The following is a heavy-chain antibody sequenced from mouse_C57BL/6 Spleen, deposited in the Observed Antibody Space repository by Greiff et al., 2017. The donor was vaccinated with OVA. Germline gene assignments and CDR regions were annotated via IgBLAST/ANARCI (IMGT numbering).Heavy chain of an antibody. J-gene: IGHJ3*01. V-gene: IGHV1-20*01. CDR2: INPYNGDT. CDR3: ARPLYDGYYWFAY. Sequence: VQLKESGPELVKPGDSVKISCKASGYSFTGYFMNWVMQSHGKSLEWIGRINPYNGDTFYNQKFKGKATLTVDKSSSTAHMELRSLTSEDSAVYYCARPLYDGYYWFAYWGQGTLVTVSA. CDR1: GYSFTGYF. D-gene: IGHD2-3*01.